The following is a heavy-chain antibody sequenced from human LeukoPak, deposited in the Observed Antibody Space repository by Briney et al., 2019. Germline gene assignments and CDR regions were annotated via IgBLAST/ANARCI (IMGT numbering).Heavy chain of an antibody. CDR3: ARVSDSNWYFDL. Sequence: GASVKVSCKASGYSFSNHDINWVRKATGQGLEWMGWMNANSEYTGYSQKFQGRVTMTRNTSTNTAYMELSSLRSEDTAAYYCARVSDSNWYFDLWGRGTLVTVSS. CDR2: MNANSEYT. V-gene: IGHV1-8*02. CDR1: GYSFSNHD. D-gene: IGHD5-18*01. J-gene: IGHJ2*01.